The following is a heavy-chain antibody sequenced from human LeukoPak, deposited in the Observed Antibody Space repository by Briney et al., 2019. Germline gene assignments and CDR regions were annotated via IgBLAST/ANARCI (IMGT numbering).Heavy chain of an antibody. CDR2: IYPGDSDT. D-gene: IGHD3-22*01. Sequence: GESLKISCKGSGYGFTSYWIGWVRQMPGKGLEWMGIIYPGDSDTRYSPSFQGQVTISADKSISTAYLQWSSLKASDTAMYYRASTYYDSSGSHAFDIWGQGTMVTVSS. V-gene: IGHV5-51*01. CDR1: GYGFTSYW. CDR3: ASTYYDSSGSHAFDI. J-gene: IGHJ3*02.